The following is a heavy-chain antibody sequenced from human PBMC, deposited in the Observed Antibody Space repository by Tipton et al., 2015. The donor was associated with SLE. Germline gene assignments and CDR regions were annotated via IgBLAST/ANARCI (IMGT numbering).Heavy chain of an antibody. Sequence: TLSLTCTVSGGSISGYYWNWIRQPPGKGLEWIGYVYYTGTTTYNPSLKSRVSITVDTSSNRFSLKLTSVTSADTAIYYCARDTIRGGGWFDPWGQGTLVTVSS. V-gene: IGHV4-59*12. CDR1: GGSISGYY. CDR3: ARDTIRGGGWFDP. CDR2: VYYTGTT. J-gene: IGHJ5*02. D-gene: IGHD3-16*01.